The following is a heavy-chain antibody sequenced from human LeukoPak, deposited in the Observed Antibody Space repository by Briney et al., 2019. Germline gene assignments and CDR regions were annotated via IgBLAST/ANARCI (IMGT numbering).Heavy chain of an antibody. V-gene: IGHV1-18*04. CDR1: GYTFTGYY. Sequence: ASVKVSCKASGYTFTGYYMHWVRQAPGQGLEWMGWISAYNGNTNYAQKLQGRVTMTTDTSTSTAYMELRSLRSDDTAVYYCARRYSYGYADYWGQGTLVTVSS. J-gene: IGHJ4*02. CDR2: ISAYNGNT. CDR3: ARRYSYGYADY. D-gene: IGHD5-18*01.